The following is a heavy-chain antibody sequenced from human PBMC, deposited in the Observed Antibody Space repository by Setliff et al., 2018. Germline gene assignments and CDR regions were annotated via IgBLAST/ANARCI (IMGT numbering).Heavy chain of an antibody. V-gene: IGHV1-3*01. CDR1: GYTFTSYA. D-gene: IGHD6-13*01. CDR3: ARDRAYSSSWFLWFDP. CDR2: INAGNGNT. Sequence: VSCKASGYTFTSYAMHWVRQAPGQRLEWMGWINAGNGNTKYSQKFQGRVTITRDTSASTAYMELSSLRSEDTAVYYCARDRAYSSSWFLWFDPWGQGTLVTVSS. J-gene: IGHJ5*02.